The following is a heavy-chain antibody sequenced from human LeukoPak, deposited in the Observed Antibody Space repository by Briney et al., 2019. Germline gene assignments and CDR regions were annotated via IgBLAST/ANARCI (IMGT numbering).Heavy chain of an antibody. CDR3: ARGQNSAFDY. Sequence: SQTLSLTCAISGDSVSGNNIAWNWIRQSPSRGLEWLGRTYYGSRWYYDYAVSVNSRITINPDTSKNQFSLQLNSVTPEDTAVYYCARGQNSAFDYWGQGILVTVSS. D-gene: IGHD4-23*01. V-gene: IGHV6-1*01. CDR1: GDSVSGNNIA. J-gene: IGHJ4*02. CDR2: TYYGSRWYY.